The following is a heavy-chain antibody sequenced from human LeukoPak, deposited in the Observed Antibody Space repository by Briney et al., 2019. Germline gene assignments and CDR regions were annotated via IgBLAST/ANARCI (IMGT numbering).Heavy chain of an antibody. J-gene: IGHJ4*02. V-gene: IGHV3-30*18. Sequence: SGGSLRLSCAASGFTFSSYGMSWVRQAPGKGLEWVAVISYDGSNKYYADSVKGRFTISRDNSKNTLYLQMNSLRAEDTAVYYCAKRMGPSIAATDLDYWGQGSLVTVSS. D-gene: IGHD6-13*01. CDR2: ISYDGSNK. CDR3: AKRMGPSIAATDLDY. CDR1: GFTFSSYG.